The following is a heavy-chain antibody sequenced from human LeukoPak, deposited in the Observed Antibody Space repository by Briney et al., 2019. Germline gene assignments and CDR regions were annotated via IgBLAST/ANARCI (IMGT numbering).Heavy chain of an antibody. V-gene: IGHV4-59*01. J-gene: IGHJ4*02. CDR1: GGSISSYY. CDR2: IYYSGST. D-gene: IGHD6-13*01. Sequence: SETLSLTCTVSGGSISSYYWSWIRQPPGKGLEWIGYIYYSGSTNYNPSLKSRVAMSVDTSKNQFSLNLRSVTPEDTAVYYCARNLIPEQLVLNFWGQGTLVTVSS. CDR3: ARNLIPEQLVLNF.